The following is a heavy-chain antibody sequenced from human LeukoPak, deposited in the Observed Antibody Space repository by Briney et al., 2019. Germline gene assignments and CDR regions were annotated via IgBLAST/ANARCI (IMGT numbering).Heavy chain of an antibody. CDR3: ARVYYDSSGYYYGNWFDP. J-gene: IGHJ5*02. Sequence: ASVKVSCKASGGTFSSYAISWVRQAPGQGLEWMGGIIPIFGTANYAQKFQGRVTTTTDESTSTAYMELSSLRSEDTAVYYCARVYYDSSGYYYGNWFDPWGQGTLVTVSS. CDR2: IIPIFGTA. D-gene: IGHD3-22*01. V-gene: IGHV1-69*05. CDR1: GGTFSSYA.